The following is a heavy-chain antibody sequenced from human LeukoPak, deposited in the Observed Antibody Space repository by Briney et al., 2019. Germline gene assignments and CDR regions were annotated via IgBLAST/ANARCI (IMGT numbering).Heavy chain of an antibody. Sequence: GESLNISCKVSGYSFTSYGSGWVRQIRGKPLEWREIIYPGDSDTRYSPSFQGQVTISADKSISTAYLQRSSLNASDTAMYYCARALDSGSPDYWGQGTLVTVSS. CDR3: ARALDSGSPDY. CDR1: GYSFTSYG. CDR2: IYPGDSDT. V-gene: IGHV5-51*03. J-gene: IGHJ4*02. D-gene: IGHD1-26*01.